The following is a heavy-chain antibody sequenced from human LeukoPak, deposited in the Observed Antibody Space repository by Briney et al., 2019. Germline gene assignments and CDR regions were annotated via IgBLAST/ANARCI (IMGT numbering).Heavy chain of an antibody. J-gene: IGHJ4*02. CDR1: GFTFDDYA. CDR3: AKDKQQLVLGYFDY. V-gene: IGHV3-9*01. Sequence: GRSLRLSCAASGFTFDDYAMHWVRQAPGKGLEWVSGISWNSGSIGYADSVKGRFTISRDNAKNSLYLQMNSLRAEDTALYYCAKDKQQLVLGYFDYWGQGTLVTVSS. CDR2: ISWNSGSI. D-gene: IGHD6-13*01.